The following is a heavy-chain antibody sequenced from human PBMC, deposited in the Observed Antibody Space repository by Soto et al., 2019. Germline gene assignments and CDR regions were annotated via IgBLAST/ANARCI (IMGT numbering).Heavy chain of an antibody. J-gene: IGHJ4*02. CDR1: GGTFSSYA. D-gene: IGHD3-22*01. CDR3: ARTAYYYDSSGYYYGDNYFDY. Sequence: ASVKVSCKASGGTFSSYAISWVRQAPGQGLEWMGGIIPIFGTANYAQKFQGRVTITADESTSTAYMELSSLRSEDTAVYYCARTAYYYDSSGYYYGDNYFDYWGQGTLVTVSS. CDR2: IIPIFGTA. V-gene: IGHV1-69*13.